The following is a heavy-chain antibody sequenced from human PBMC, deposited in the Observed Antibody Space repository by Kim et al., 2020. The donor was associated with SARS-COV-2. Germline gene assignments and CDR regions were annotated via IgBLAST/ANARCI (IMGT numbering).Heavy chain of an antibody. D-gene: IGHD6-19*01. CDR1: GFTFSSYA. CDR2: ISYDGSNK. CDR3: ARDRQEYSSGWYFRDPYYYGMDV. Sequence: GGSLRLSCAASGFTFSSYAMHWVRQAPGKGLEWVAVISYDGSNKYYADSVKGRFTISRDNSKNTLYLQMNSLRAEDTAVYYCARDRQEYSSGWYFRDPYYYGMDVWGQGTTVTVSS. J-gene: IGHJ6*02. V-gene: IGHV3-30*04.